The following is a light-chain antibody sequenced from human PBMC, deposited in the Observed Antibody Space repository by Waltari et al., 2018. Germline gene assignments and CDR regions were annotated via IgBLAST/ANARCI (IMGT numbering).Light chain of an antibody. V-gene: IGKV3-11*01. CDR3: QQRRNWPLT. CDR2: DTS. Sequence: EIVLTQSPATLSLSPGERATLSCRASQSVSYYFAWYQQRPGQAPRRLLYDTSHRATGIPDRFSGSGSETDFTLTISSLEPEDFAVYYCQQRRNWPLTFGGGTKVEIK. J-gene: IGKJ4*01. CDR1: QSVSYY.